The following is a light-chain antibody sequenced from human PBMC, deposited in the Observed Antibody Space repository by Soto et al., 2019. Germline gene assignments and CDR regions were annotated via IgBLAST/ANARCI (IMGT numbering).Light chain of an antibody. J-gene: IGLJ2*01. Sequence: SYELTQPPSVSVAPGQTARITCGGNNIGSKSVHWYQQRQGQAPVLVVHDDSDRPSGIPERFSGSNSENTATLTITRVEAVDEADYYCQVWDTGNDHVVFGGGTKLTVL. V-gene: IGLV3-21*02. CDR3: QVWDTGNDHVV. CDR1: NIGSKS. CDR2: DDS.